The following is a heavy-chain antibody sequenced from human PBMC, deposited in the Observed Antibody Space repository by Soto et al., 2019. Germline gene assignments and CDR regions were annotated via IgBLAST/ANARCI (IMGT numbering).Heavy chain of an antibody. CDR3: AKDRLAAAAYLYYYYYYGMDV. Sequence: QVQLVESGGGVVQPGRSLRLSCAASGFTFSSYAMHWVRQAPGKGLEWVAVISYDGSNKYYADSVKGRFTISRDNSKNTLYLQMNSLRAEDTAVYYCAKDRLAAAAYLYYYYYYGMDVWGQGTTVTVSS. CDR1: GFTFSSYA. J-gene: IGHJ6*02. V-gene: IGHV3-30*04. CDR2: ISYDGSNK. D-gene: IGHD6-13*01.